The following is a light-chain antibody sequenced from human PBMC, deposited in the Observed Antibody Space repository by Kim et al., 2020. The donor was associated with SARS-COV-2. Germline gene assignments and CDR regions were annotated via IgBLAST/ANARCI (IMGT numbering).Light chain of an antibody. CDR3: QQYDNYGT. CDR1: QSISDW. V-gene: IGKV1-5*03. J-gene: IGKJ1*01. Sequence: SASVGDRVTITCRASQSISDWLAWYQQKPGKAPKLLIYAASTLESGVPSRFSGSGSGTEFTLTISSLQPDDCATYYCQQYDNYGTFGQGTKVDIK. CDR2: AAS.